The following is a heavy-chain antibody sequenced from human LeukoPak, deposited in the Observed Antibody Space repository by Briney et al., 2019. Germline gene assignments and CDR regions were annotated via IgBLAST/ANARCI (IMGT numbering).Heavy chain of an antibody. CDR2: INHSGST. CDR3: ARKGARSLGLDY. V-gene: IGHV4-34*01. CDR1: GGSFSGYY. D-gene: IGHD1-26*01. Sequence: SETLSLTCAVYGGSFSGYYWSWIRQPPGKGLEWIGEINHSGSTNYNPSLKSRVTISVDTSKNQFSLKLSSVTAADTAVYYCARKGARSLGLDYWGQGTLVTVSS. J-gene: IGHJ4*02.